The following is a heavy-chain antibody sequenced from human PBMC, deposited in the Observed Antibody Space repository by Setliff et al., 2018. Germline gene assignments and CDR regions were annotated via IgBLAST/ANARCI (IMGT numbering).Heavy chain of an antibody. D-gene: IGHD3-16*01. Sequence: GGSLRLSCAASGFTFSSYWMSWVRQAPGKGLEWVANIKQDGSEKYYVDSVKGRFTISRDNAKNSLYLQMNSLRAEDTAVYYCVLFGDRDTVGSWGQGTMVTVSS. CDR1: GFTFSSYW. J-gene: IGHJ3*02. CDR2: IKQDGSEK. CDR3: VLFGDRDTVGS. V-gene: IGHV3-7*01.